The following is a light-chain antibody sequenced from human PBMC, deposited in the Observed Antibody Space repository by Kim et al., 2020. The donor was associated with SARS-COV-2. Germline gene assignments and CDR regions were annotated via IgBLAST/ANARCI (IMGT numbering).Light chain of an antibody. CDR1: SSDVGASNY. CDR2: DVN. CDR3: NSYAGSNNYV. J-gene: IGLJ1*01. V-gene: IGLV2-8*01. Sequence: GQSVTLFCTGPSSDVGASNYVHWDQQPPGHAPTLIIFDVNTRASGVPDRFSGSKSGSTASMTVSGLQAEDEADYYCNSYAGSNNYVFGTGTKVTVL.